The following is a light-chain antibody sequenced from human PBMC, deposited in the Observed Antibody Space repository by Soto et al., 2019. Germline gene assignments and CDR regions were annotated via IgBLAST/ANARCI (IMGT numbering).Light chain of an antibody. CDR1: SSDVGSYNL. CDR2: EVS. Sequence: SLLTQPAPVSGSPGQSITISCPGNSSDVGSYNLVSWYQQHPGKAPKLMIYEVSKRPSGVSNRFSGSKSGNTASLTISGLQAEDEADYYCCSYAGSSTLAFGGGTKVTVL. V-gene: IGLV2-23*02. J-gene: IGLJ3*02. CDR3: CSYAGSSTLA.